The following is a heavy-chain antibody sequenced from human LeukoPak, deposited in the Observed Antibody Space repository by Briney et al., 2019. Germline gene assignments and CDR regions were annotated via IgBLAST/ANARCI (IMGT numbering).Heavy chain of an antibody. CDR1: GGSISSSSYY. CDR2: IYYSGST. Sequence: SETLSLTCTVPGGSISSSSYYWGWIRQPPGTGLEWIGSIYYSGSTYYNPSLKSRVTISVDTSKNQFSLKLSSVTAADTAVYYCATGWLVLVDYWGQGTLVTVSS. CDR3: ATGWLVLVDY. D-gene: IGHD6-19*01. V-gene: IGHV4-39*01. J-gene: IGHJ4*02.